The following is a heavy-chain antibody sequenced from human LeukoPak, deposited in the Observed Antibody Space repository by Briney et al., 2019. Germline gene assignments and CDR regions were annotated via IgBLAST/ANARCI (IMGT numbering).Heavy chain of an antibody. CDR3: ARGDGYYFDY. CDR1: GGTFSSYA. D-gene: IGHD5-24*01. J-gene: IGHJ4*02. V-gene: IGHV1-69*04. CDR2: IIPILGIA. Sequence: SVKVSCKASGGTFSSYAISWVRQAPGQGLEWMGRIIPILGIANYAQKFQGRVTITADKSTSTAHMELSSLRSEDTAVYYCARGDGYYFDYWGQGTLVTVSS.